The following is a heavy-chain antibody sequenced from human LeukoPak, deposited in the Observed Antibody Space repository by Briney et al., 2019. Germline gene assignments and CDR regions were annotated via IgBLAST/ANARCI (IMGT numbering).Heavy chain of an antibody. J-gene: IGHJ4*02. Sequence: SETLSLTCTVSGGSISSSSYYWGWIRQPPGKGLEWIGSIYYSGSTYYNPSLKSRVTISVDTSKNQFSLKLSSVTAADTAVYYCASGIAAPYYWGQGTLVTVSS. D-gene: IGHD6-6*01. CDR3: ASGIAAPYY. CDR1: GGSISSSSYY. V-gene: IGHV4-39*01. CDR2: IYYSGST.